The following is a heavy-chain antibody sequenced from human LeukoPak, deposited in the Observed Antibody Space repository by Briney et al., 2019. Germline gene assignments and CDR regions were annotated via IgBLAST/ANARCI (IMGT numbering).Heavy chain of an antibody. D-gene: IGHD1-1*01. V-gene: IGHV3-15*01. CDR1: GFTFSNAW. J-gene: IGHJ4*02. CDR2: IKSNTDGGTT. Sequence: GGSLRLSCDASGFTFSNAWMSWVRQPPGKGLEWVGRIKSNTDGGTTDYAAPVKGRFTISRDDSKNTLYLQMNTLKTEDTAVYYCTTVLEAGYWGQGTLVTVSS. CDR3: TTVLEAGY.